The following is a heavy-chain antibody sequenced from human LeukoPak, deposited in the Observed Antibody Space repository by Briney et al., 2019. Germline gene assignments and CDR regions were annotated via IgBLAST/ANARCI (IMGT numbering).Heavy chain of an antibody. CDR1: GGSISSSSYY. CDR3: ARDVVSGASWIPLDY. V-gene: IGHV4-39*07. CDR2: IYYSGST. Sequence: SETLSLTCTVSGGSISSSSYYWGWIRQPPGKGLEWIGSIYYSGSTYYNPSLKSRVTISVDTSKNQFSLKLSSVTAADTAVYYCARDVVSGASWIPLDYWGQGTLVTVSS. D-gene: IGHD2-15*01. J-gene: IGHJ4*02.